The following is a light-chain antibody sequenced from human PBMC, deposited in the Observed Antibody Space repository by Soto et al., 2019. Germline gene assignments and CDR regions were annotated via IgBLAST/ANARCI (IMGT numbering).Light chain of an antibody. CDR1: QTVSITY. V-gene: IGKV3-15*01. J-gene: IGKJ5*01. CDR3: QQYSKWPIT. CDR2: GIS. Sequence: TQSPGTLSLSPGESDTLSCSGSQTVSITYLTWYQQKPGQAPRLLIFGISTRATGIPARFSGSGSGTEFSLTISSLQSEDFAVYYCQQYSKWPITFGQGTRLEI.